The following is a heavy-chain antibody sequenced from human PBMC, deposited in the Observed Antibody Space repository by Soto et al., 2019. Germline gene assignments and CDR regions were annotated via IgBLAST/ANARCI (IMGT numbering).Heavy chain of an antibody. J-gene: IGHJ4*02. D-gene: IGHD3-10*01. V-gene: IGHV3-11*01. CDR3: VYGSGSYPY. Sequence: GGSLRLSCTASGLIFSDSYMSWIRQAPGKGLEWVSYISSSGTTIYYADAVKGRFTVSRDNARNSPYLQMNSLRAEDTAVYYCVYGSGSYPYWGQGTLVTVSS. CDR2: ISSSGTTI. CDR1: GLIFSDSY.